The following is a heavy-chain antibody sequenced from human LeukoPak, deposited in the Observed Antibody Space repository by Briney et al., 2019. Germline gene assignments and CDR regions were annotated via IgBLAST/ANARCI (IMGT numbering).Heavy chain of an antibody. CDR1: GGSISSYY. CDR2: IYYSGST. D-gene: IGHD6-6*01. J-gene: IGHJ4*02. Sequence: SETLCLTCTVSGGSISSYYWSWIRQPPGKGLEWIGYIYYSGSTNYNPSLKSRVTISVDTSKYQFSLKLSSVTAADTAVYYCARFRGSSSYFDYWGQGTLVTVSS. CDR3: ARFRGSSSYFDY. V-gene: IGHV4-59*01.